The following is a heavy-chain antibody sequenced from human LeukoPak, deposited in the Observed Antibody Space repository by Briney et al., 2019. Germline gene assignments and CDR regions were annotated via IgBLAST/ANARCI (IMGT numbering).Heavy chain of an antibody. Sequence: SQTLSLTCTVSGGSISSGSYYWSWFRQPAEKGLEWIGRIYTSGSTYYSPSLKSRVTISADTSKNQFSLNVSSVTAADTAVYYCARATSSYFYYMDVWGKGTTVTISS. D-gene: IGHD5-12*01. J-gene: IGHJ6*03. CDR3: ARATSSYFYYMDV. V-gene: IGHV4-61*02. CDR2: IYTSGST. CDR1: GGSISSGSYY.